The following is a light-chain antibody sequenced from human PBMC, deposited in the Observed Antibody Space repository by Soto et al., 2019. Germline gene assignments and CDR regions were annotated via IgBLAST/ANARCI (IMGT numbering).Light chain of an antibody. CDR1: SSDIGGYNF. Sequence: QSALTQPASVSGCPGQSITISCAGTSSDIGGYNFVSWYQQHPGKVPKLIIYDVADRPSGVPYRFSGSKSGNTAYLTVSGLQTGDEAEYYCSSYANTNTLLFGAGTKLTVL. J-gene: IGLJ2*01. CDR2: DVA. CDR3: SSYANTNTLL. V-gene: IGLV2-14*03.